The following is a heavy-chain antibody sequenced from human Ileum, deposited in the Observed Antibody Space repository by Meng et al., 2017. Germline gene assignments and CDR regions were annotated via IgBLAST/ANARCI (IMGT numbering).Heavy chain of an antibody. D-gene: IGHD5-12*01. CDR3: ARGIGDIRVGFDY. V-gene: IGHV4-4*02. J-gene: IGHJ4*02. CDR1: GDSISSGNW. CDR2: IFHGGTT. Sequence: QVQLQGPGPGRGKPSGTLSRTCAVSGDSISSGNWWNWVRQSPGKGLEWIGEIFHGGTTNYNPSLKNRVTLLMDKSKNQFSLQLTSVTAADTAVFYCARGIGDIRVGFDYWGQGILVTVSS.